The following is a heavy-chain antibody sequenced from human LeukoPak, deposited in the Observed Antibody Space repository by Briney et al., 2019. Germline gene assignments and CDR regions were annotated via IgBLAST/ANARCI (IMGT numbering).Heavy chain of an antibody. CDR1: RFTFSSYA. D-gene: IGHD3-10*01. J-gene: IGHJ4*02. V-gene: IGHV3-23*01. CDR2: ISGSGDST. Sequence: PGGSLRLSCAASRFTFSSYAMSWVRQAPGKGLEWVSAISGSGDSTYYADSVKGRFTIPRDNSKNTLYLQMNSLGAEDTAVYYCAKEGDYGSPPYYFDYWGQGTLVTVSS. CDR3: AKEGDYGSPPYYFDY.